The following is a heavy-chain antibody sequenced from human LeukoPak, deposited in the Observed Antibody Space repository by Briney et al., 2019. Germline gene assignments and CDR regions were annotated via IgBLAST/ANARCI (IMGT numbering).Heavy chain of an antibody. CDR3: ARINFDPDY. D-gene: IGHD3-9*01. CDR1: GYSLSIGYH. V-gene: IGHV4-38-2*02. Sequence: SEALSLTCSVSGYSLSIGYHWAWAGQPPGKGLDCIGSFHHRGATYYNPSLNRRLTISADTSKNQFSLTTDSVTATDTAVYNCARINFDPDYWGQGTMVSVSS. CDR2: FHHRGAT. J-gene: IGHJ4*02.